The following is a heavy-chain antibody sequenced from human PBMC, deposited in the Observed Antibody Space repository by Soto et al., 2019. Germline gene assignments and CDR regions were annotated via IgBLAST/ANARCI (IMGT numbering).Heavy chain of an antibody. D-gene: IGHD3-10*01. V-gene: IGHV1-69*01. CDR2: IIPNFDTP. Sequence: QVHLVQSGAEVKKPGSSVKVSCKTSGGSFNNYAVSWVRQAPGQGLEWMGGIIPNFDTPNYAQKFQDRVTIIADESTSTVYMELRRLRSNDTAVYYWAVAMVREILIFESSGMHVWGQGTTVIVSS. CDR1: GGSFNNYA. CDR3: AVAMVREILIFESSGMHV. J-gene: IGHJ6*02.